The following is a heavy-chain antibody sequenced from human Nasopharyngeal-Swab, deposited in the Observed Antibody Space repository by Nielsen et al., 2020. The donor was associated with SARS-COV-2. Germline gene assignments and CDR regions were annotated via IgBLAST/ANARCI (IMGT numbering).Heavy chain of an antibody. Sequence: GESLKISCAASGFTFSGSAMHWVRQASGKGLEWVGRIRSKANSYATAYAASVKGRFTISRDDSKNTAYLQMNSLKTEDTAVYYCTRLIAAAGIGDWGQGTLVTVSS. CDR2: IRSKANSYAT. CDR3: TRLIAAAGIGD. V-gene: IGHV3-73*01. J-gene: IGHJ4*02. CDR1: GFTFSGSA. D-gene: IGHD6-13*01.